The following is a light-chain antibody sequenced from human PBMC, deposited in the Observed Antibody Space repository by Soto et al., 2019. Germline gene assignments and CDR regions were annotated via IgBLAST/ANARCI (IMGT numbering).Light chain of an antibody. J-gene: IGKJ5*01. CDR2: AAS. CDR3: QTYSSVIT. V-gene: IGKV1-27*01. CDR1: QGISNF. Sequence: DIQMTQSPSSLSASVGDRVTITCRASQGISNFLAWYQQKPGKVPKLLISAASTLQSGVPSRFSGSGSGTDFTLTITSHQPEDVATYYCQTYSSVITFCQGTRLPIK.